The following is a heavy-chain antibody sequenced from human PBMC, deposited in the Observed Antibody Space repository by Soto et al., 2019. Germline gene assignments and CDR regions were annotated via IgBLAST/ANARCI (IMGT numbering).Heavy chain of an antibody. V-gene: IGHV3-23*01. CDR1: GFTFSSYA. CDR3: AKTSHISSGFDY. Sequence: VQLLESGGGLVQPGGSLRLSCAASGFTFSSYAMSWVRQAPGKGLEWVSAIRGSGGSTYYADSVKGRFTISRDNSKNTLYLQINSLRAEDTDVYYCAKTSHISSGFDYWGQGTLVTVSS. J-gene: IGHJ4*02. CDR2: IRGSGGST. D-gene: IGHD6-19*01.